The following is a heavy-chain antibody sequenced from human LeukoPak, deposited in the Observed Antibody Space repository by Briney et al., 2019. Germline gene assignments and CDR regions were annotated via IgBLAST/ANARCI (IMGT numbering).Heavy chain of an antibody. Sequence: GGSLRLSCAAPGFTFSNHNMNWVRQAPGKGLEWIASISSGSSYIYYANSVKGRFTISRDNAKNSVYLQMNSLRAEDTAIYYCASYYGLDYWGQGTLVTVSS. V-gene: IGHV3-21*01. CDR1: GFTFSNHN. CDR2: ISSGSSYI. D-gene: IGHD4-17*01. CDR3: ASYYGLDY. J-gene: IGHJ4*02.